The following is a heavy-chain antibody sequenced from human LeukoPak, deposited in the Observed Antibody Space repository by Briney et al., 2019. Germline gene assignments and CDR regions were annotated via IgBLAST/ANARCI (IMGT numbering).Heavy chain of an antibody. CDR3: ARVGLRQTAWFDP. CDR1: GGTFSSYA. J-gene: IGHJ5*02. V-gene: IGHV1-69*13. CDR2: IIPIFGTA. Sequence: ASVKVSCKASGGTFSSYAISWVRQAPGQGLEWMGGIIPIFGTANYAQKFQGRVTITADESTGTAYMELSSLRSEDTAVYYCARVGLRQTAWFDPWGQGIPVTVSS. D-gene: IGHD5-12*01.